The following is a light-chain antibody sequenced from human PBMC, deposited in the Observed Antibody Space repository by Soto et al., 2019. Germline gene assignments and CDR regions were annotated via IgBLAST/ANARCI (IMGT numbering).Light chain of an antibody. V-gene: IGLV4-60*02. J-gene: IGLJ3*02. Sequence: QLVLTQSSSASASLGSSVKLTCTLSSGHSSYIIAWHQQQPGKAPRYLMTLEGSGSYSKGSGVPDRFSGSSSGADRYLTVSNLQFEDEADYYCETWDSNTRVFGGGTKLTVL. CDR1: SGHSSYI. CDR2: LEGSGSY. CDR3: ETWDSNTRV.